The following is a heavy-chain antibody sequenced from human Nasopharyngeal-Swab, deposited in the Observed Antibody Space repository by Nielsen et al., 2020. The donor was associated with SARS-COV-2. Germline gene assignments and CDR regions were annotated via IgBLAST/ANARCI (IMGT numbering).Heavy chain of an antibody. Sequence: GESLKISCAASGFTFSSYAMSWVRQAPGKGLEWVSAISGSGCSTYYADSVKGRFTISRDNSKNTLYLQMNSLRAEDTAVYYCAKDSIVVVTAMDAFDIWGQGTMVTVSS. CDR2: ISGSGCST. V-gene: IGHV3-23*01. J-gene: IGHJ3*02. CDR3: AKDSIVVVTAMDAFDI. CDR1: GFTFSSYA. D-gene: IGHD2-21*02.